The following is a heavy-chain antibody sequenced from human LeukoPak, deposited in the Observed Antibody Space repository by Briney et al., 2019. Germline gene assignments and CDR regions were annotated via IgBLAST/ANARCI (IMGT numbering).Heavy chain of an antibody. CDR2: ISGSGGST. CDR1: GFTFSSYA. J-gene: IGHJ4*02. CDR3: ARCSGGSCYGLAFDY. V-gene: IGHV3-23*01. Sequence: GSLRLSCAASGFTFSSYAMSWVRQAPGKGLEWVSAISGSGGSTYYADSVKGRFTISRDSSKNTLYLQMNSLRAEDTAVYYCARCSGGSCYGLAFDYWGQGTLVTVSS. D-gene: IGHD2-15*01.